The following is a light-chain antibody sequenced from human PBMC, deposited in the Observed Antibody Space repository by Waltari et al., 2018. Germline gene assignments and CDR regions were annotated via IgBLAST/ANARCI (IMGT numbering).Light chain of an antibody. CDR2: AAS. Sequence: EVVLTQSPGTLSLSPGERATLSCRARPSVSKYLAWYQQRPGQAPSLLIYAASTRATGVPDRFSVRGFGTEFRLTISRLEPEDFSVDYCQNHVRLPATFGQGTKVEIK. V-gene: IGKV3-20*01. CDR1: PSVSKY. CDR3: QNHVRLPAT. J-gene: IGKJ1*01.